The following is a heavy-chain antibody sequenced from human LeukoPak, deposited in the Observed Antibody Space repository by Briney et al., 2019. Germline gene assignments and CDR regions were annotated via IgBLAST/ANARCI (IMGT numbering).Heavy chain of an antibody. CDR3: ARESYDILTGYFDY. CDR2: INHSGST. CDR1: GGSFSGYY. J-gene: IGHJ4*02. D-gene: IGHD3-9*01. Sequence: TSETLSLTCAVYGGSFSGYYWSWIRQPPGKGLEWIGEINHSGSTNYNPSLKSRVTISVDTSKNQFSLKLSSVTAADTALYYCARESYDILTGYFDYWGQGTLVTVSS. V-gene: IGHV4-34*01.